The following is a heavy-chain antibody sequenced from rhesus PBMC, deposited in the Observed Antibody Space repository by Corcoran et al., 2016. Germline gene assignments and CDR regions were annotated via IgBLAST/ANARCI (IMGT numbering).Heavy chain of an antibody. CDR1: GFTFSSFG. J-gene: IGHJ4*01. CDR2: INSGGGRI. V-gene: IGHV3S5*01. Sequence: EVQLVETGGGLVQPGGSLKLSCAASGFTFSSFGMSWVRQAPGKGLEWVTAINSGGGRIYYVDCVKGRFTISRDNSNNTLSLKMNSLRAEDTAVYYCAKGYYDSGYSSFDYWGQGVLVTVSS. CDR3: AKGYYDSGYSSFDY. D-gene: IGHD3-28*01.